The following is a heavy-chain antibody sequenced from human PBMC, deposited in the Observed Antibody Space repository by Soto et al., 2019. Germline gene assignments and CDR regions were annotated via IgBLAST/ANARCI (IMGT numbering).Heavy chain of an antibody. CDR2: ISPYNDYT. Sequence: QVQLVQSAAEVKKPGASVRVSCKASGYTFIRYGIAWVRQAPGQGLEWMGWISPYNDYTIYAQKLQGRVTMTDDTSTRTVYMELRGLKSDDTAVYSCARGGDYDNTWGKLSHYGLDVWGQGTSVTVSS. J-gene: IGHJ6*02. V-gene: IGHV1-18*01. CDR1: GYTFIRYG. D-gene: IGHD3-16*01. CDR3: ARGGDYDNTWGKLSHYGLDV.